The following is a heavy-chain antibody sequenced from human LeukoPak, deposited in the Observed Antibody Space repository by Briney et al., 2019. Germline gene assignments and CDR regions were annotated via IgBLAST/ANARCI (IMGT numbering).Heavy chain of an antibody. V-gene: IGHV3-30*02. CDR2: IRKDGSDK. CDR3: AKDSNWAFDY. D-gene: IGHD7-27*01. Sequence: PGGSLRLSCGASGFTFSRYGMHWVRQAPGKGPEWVTYIRKDGSDKYYADSVKGRFTISRDSSKNMVYLQMTSLRAEDTALYYCAKDSNWAFDYWGQETLVSVSS. J-gene: IGHJ4*02. CDR1: GFTFSRYG.